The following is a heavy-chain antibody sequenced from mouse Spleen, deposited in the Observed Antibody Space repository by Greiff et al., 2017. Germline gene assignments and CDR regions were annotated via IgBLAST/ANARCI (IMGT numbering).Heavy chain of an antibody. D-gene: IGHD1-1*02. CDR2: INSNGGST. J-gene: IGHJ3*01. V-gene: IGHV5-6-2*01. CDR3: ARHRGYGPFAY. Sequence: EVQLVESGGGLVKLGGSLKLSCAASGFTFSSYYMSWVRQTPEQRLELVAAINSNGGSTYYPDTVKGRFTISRDNAKNTRYLQMSSLKSEDTALYYCARHRGYGPFAYWGQGTLVTGSA. CDR1: GFTFSSYY.